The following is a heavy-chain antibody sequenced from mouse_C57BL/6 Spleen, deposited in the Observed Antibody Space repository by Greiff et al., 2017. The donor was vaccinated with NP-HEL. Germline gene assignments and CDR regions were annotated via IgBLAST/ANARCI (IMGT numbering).Heavy chain of an antibody. J-gene: IGHJ3*01. CDR2: IDPSDSYT. Sequence: QVQLQQPGAELVKPGASVKLSCKASGYTFTSYWMQWVKQRPGQGLEWIGEIDPSDSYTNYNQKFKGKATLTVDTSSSTAYMQLSSLTSEDSAVYYCARLSDGYPAWFAYWGQGTLVTVSA. V-gene: IGHV1-50*01. D-gene: IGHD2-3*01. CDR3: ARLSDGYPAWFAY. CDR1: GYTFTSYW.